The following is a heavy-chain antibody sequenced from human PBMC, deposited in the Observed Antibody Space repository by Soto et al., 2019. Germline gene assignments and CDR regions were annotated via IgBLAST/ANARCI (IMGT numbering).Heavy chain of an antibody. CDR2: IKEDGSEK. V-gene: IGHV3-7*01. D-gene: IGHD3-16*02. CDR3: AKHDYVWGSYRRFYY. J-gene: IGHJ4*02. Sequence: EVHMVESGGHLVQPGGFLRLSCAGSGFTVSGYWMSWVRQAPGKGLEWVANIKEDGSEKYYVDSVEGRFTFSRDNAKTSLYGQLHCLRAEDTGVYYCAKHDYVWGSYRRFYYWCQGTMVTFS. CDR1: GFTVSGYW.